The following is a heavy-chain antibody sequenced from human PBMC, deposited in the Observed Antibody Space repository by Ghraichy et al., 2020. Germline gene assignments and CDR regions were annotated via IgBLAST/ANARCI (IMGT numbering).Heavy chain of an antibody. CDR1: GGSFSGYY. CDR2: INHSGST. J-gene: IGHJ5*02. Sequence: SETLSLTCAVYGGSFSGYYWSWIRQPPGKGLEWIGEINHSGSTNYNPSLKSRVTISVDTSKNQFSLKLSSVTAADTAVYYCARGTKPSPEDYDILTGYYNRVETRRAWFDPWGQGTLVTVSS. V-gene: IGHV4-34*01. CDR3: ARGTKPSPEDYDILTGYYNRVETRRAWFDP. D-gene: IGHD3-9*01.